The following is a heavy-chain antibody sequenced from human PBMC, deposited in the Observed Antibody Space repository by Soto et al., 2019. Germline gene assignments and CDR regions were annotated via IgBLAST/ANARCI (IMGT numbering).Heavy chain of an antibody. Sequence: PSETLSLTCAVYGGSFSGYYWSWIRQPPGKGLEWIGEINHSGSTNYNPSLKSRVTISVDTSKNQVSLKLSSVTAADTAVYYCARGPRRAAAGTGYYYYYGMDVWGQGTTVTVS. V-gene: IGHV4-34*01. CDR1: GGSFSGYY. J-gene: IGHJ6*02. D-gene: IGHD6-13*01. CDR3: ARGPRRAAAGTGYYYYYGMDV. CDR2: INHSGST.